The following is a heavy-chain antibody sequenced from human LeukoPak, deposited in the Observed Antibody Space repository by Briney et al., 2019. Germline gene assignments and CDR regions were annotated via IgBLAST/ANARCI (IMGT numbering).Heavy chain of an antibody. CDR1: GFTFSSYS. Sequence: PGGSLRLSCAASGFTFSSYSMNWVRQAPGKGLEWASSISSSSSYIYYADSVKGRFTISRDNAKNSLYLQMNSLRAEDTAVYYCARDPMITFGVYYFDYWGQGTLVTVSS. D-gene: IGHD3-16*01. CDR3: ARDPMITFGVYYFDY. V-gene: IGHV3-21*01. J-gene: IGHJ4*02. CDR2: ISSSSSYI.